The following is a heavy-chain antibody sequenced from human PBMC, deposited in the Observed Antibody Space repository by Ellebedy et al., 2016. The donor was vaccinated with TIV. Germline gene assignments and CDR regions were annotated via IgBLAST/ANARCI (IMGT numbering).Heavy chain of an antibody. CDR1: GFTFSNCW. CDR3: ARRYMDV. V-gene: IGHV3-7*01. CDR2: IKQDGSEK. J-gene: IGHJ6*03. Sequence: GGSLRLSXAASGFTFSNCWMHWVRQSPGTGLEWVADIKQDGSEKYYVDSVKGRFTISRDNAKNSLYLQMNSLRAEDTAVYFCARRYMDVWGRGTTVTVSS.